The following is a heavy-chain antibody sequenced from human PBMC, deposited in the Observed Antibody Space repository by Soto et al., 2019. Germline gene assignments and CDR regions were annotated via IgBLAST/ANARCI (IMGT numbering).Heavy chain of an antibody. CDR1: GYTFTSYG. CDR2: ISAYNGNT. V-gene: IGHV1-18*01. J-gene: IGHJ4*02. Sequence: QVQLVQSGAEVKKPGASVKVSCKASGYTFTSYGISWVRQAPGQGLEWMGWISAYNGNTNYEQKLQGTATMTTDTPTSTAYLELRSLRSEDTAVYYWARGPWIDDYWGKGTLVTVSS. CDR3: ARGPWIDDY. D-gene: IGHD2-2*03.